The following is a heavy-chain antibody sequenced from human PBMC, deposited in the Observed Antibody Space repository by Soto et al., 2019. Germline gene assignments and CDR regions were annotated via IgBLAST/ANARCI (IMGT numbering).Heavy chain of an antibody. D-gene: IGHD1-26*01. CDR2: ISSNGGST. J-gene: IGHJ4*02. Sequence: GGSLRLSCSASGFTFSSYAMHWVRQAPGKGLEYVSAISSNGGSTYYADSVKGRFTISRDNSKNTLYLQMSSLRAEDTVVYYCVKATKEVGATGKNYFDYWGQGTLVTVSS. CDR3: VKATKEVGATGKNYFDY. V-gene: IGHV3-64D*06. CDR1: GFTFSSYA.